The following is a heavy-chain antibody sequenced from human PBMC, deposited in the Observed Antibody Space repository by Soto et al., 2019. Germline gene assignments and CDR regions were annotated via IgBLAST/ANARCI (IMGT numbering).Heavy chain of an antibody. J-gene: IGHJ4*02. CDR3: ARGAVVGSLSFDY. CDR1: GFSFSSYW. Sequence: EVQLVESGGGLVQPGGSLRLSCAASGFSFSSYWMHWVRQAPGQGLVWVSRINSDESTTGYADSVKGRFTISRDNAKNPLYLQVNSLRVEDTAVYYCARGAVVGSLSFDYWGQGTLVTVSS. CDR2: INSDESTT. V-gene: IGHV3-74*01. D-gene: IGHD6-13*01.